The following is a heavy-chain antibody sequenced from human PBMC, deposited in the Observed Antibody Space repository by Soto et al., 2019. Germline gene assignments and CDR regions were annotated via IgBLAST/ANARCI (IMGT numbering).Heavy chain of an antibody. CDR1: GFTFSDYY. J-gene: IGHJ4*02. Sequence: PGGSLRLSCAASGFTFSDYYMSWIRQAPGKGLEWVAVISYDGNNKYYADSVKGRFTISRDNSKNTLYLQMNSLRAEDTAVYYCAKDRSYDSSGSLADWGQGTLVTVSS. D-gene: IGHD3-22*01. CDR2: ISYDGNNK. V-gene: IGHV3-30*18. CDR3: AKDRSYDSSGSLAD.